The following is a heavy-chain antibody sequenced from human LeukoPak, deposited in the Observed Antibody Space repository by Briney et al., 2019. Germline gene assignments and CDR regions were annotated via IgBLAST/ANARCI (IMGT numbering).Heavy chain of an antibody. CDR1: GFTFSSYA. CDR3: ARGIVAVTPFDY. V-gene: IGHV3-30*01. Sequence: PGGSLRLSCAASGFTFSSYAMHWVRQAPGKGLEWVAVISYDGSNKYYADSVKGRFTISRDNSKNTLYLQMNSLRAEDTAVYYCARGIVAVTPFDYWGQGTLVTVSS. D-gene: IGHD3-22*01. CDR2: ISYDGSNK. J-gene: IGHJ4*02.